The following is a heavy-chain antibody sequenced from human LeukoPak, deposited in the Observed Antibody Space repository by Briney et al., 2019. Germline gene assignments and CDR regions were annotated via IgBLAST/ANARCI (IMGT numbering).Heavy chain of an antibody. J-gene: IGHJ4*02. Sequence: PGRSLRLSCAASGYTFSSCGMHWVRQAPDKGLEWVAVIWYDGSNKYYADSVKGRFTISRDNSKNTLYLQMNSLRAEDTAVYYCARGRAYCGGDCYRPGFDYWGQGTLVTVSS. D-gene: IGHD2-21*02. V-gene: IGHV3-33*01. CDR3: ARGRAYCGGDCYRPGFDY. CDR1: GYTFSSCG. CDR2: IWYDGSNK.